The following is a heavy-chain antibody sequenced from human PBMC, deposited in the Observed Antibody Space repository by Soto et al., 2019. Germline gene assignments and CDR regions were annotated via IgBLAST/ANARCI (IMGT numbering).Heavy chain of an antibody. D-gene: IGHD6-13*01. Sequence: GRPLRLSCAASGFTFTSYTMNWVRQAPGKGLEWVSSISSSSDYIYYADSMKGRVTISRDNAKNSLFLDMNSLTGEDTAVYYCARARVYATGPLDFWGQGTLVTVSS. J-gene: IGHJ4*02. CDR3: ARARVYATGPLDF. CDR1: GFTFTSYT. V-gene: IGHV3-21*06. CDR2: ISSSSDYI.